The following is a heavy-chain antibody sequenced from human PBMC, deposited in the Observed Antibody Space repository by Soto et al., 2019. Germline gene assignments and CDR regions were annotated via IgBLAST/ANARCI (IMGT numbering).Heavy chain of an antibody. CDR3: AKDMAAAAHQGDAFDI. V-gene: IGHV3-33*03. Sequence: QVQLVESGGGVVQPGRSLRLSCAASGFTFSNYGMHWVRQAPGKGVEWVAVIWNDGTNKYYVDSVRGRFTISRDDSKNTLYLEMNSLRAEDTCVYYCAKDMAAAAHQGDAFDIWGLGTMVSVSA. J-gene: IGHJ3*02. CDR1: GFTFSNYG. CDR2: IWNDGTNK. D-gene: IGHD6-13*01.